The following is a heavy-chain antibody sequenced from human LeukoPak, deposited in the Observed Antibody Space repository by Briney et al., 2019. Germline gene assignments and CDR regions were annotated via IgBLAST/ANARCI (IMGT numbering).Heavy chain of an antibody. D-gene: IGHD3-10*01. V-gene: IGHV1-2*02. CDR2: INPNSGGT. CDR3: ARMKKIYNYYAPPLYYFDY. CDR1: GYTFTGYY. Sequence: ASVKVSCKASGYTFTGYYMHWVRQAPGQGLEWMGWINPNSGGTNYAQKFQGRVTMTRDTSISTAYMELSRLRSDDTAVYYCARMKKIYNYYAPPLYYFDYWGQGTLVTVSS. J-gene: IGHJ4*02.